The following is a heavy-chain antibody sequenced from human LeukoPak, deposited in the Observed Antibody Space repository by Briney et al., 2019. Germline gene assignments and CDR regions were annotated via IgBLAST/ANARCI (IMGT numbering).Heavy chain of an antibody. D-gene: IGHD1-26*01. V-gene: IGHV1-24*01. CDR3: ATLPVGGTIFDY. Sequence: ASVKVSCKVSGYTLTELSMHWVRQAPGKGLEWMGRFDPDNDKTIYAQKFQGRVTMTEDTSTDTAYMELSSLRSEDTAVYYCATLPVGGTIFDYWGQGTLVTVSS. CDR2: FDPDNDKT. J-gene: IGHJ4*02. CDR1: GYTLTELS.